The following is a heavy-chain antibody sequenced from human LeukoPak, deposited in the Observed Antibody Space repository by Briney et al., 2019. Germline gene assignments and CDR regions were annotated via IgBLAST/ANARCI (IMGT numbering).Heavy chain of an antibody. Sequence: SETLSLTCTVSGGSISRDGYYWGWIRQPPGKGLEWIGTIYYSGTTYYNPSLKSRVTISVDTSKNQFSLNLSSVTAADTAVYYCARAYGGYDWGLGTLVTVSS. CDR1: GGSISRDGYY. D-gene: IGHD5-12*01. CDR3: ARAYGGYD. CDR2: IYYSGTT. J-gene: IGHJ4*02. V-gene: IGHV4-39*07.